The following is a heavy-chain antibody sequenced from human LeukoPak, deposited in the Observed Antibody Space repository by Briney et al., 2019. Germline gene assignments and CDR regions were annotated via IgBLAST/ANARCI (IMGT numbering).Heavy chain of an antibody. CDR3: AREDCSGGSCYLNWFDP. D-gene: IGHD2-15*01. CDR2: ISAYNGNT. V-gene: IGHV1-18*01. J-gene: IGHJ5*02. Sequence: ASVKVSCKASGYTFTSYGSSWVRQAPGQGLEWMGWISAYNGNTNYAQKLQGRVTMTTDTSTSTAYMELRSLRSDDTAVYYCAREDCSGGSCYLNWFDPWGQGTLVTVSS. CDR1: GYTFTSYG.